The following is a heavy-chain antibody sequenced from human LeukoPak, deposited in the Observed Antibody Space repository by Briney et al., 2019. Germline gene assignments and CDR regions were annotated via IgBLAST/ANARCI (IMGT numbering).Heavy chain of an antibody. CDR3: ARGRRSDVLRYFDWSVDY. J-gene: IGHJ4*02. D-gene: IGHD3-9*01. CDR1: GGTFSSYA. CDR2: ISPNSGGT. V-gene: IGHV1-2*02. Sequence: ASVKVSCKASGGTFSSYAISWVRQAPGQGLEWMGWISPNSGGTNYAQKFQGRVTMTRDTSISTAYMELSRLRSDDTAVYYCARGRRSDVLRYFDWSVDYWGQGTLVTVSS.